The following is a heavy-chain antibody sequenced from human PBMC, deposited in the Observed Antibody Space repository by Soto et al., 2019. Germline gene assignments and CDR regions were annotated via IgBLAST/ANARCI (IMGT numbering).Heavy chain of an antibody. CDR3: ARFPLYYDILTGYYPTGMDV. D-gene: IGHD3-9*01. CDR1: WFPVRSNY. CDR2: IYSGGST. J-gene: IGHJ6*02. V-gene: IGHV3-53*01. Sequence: GSLRLSCAAPWFPVRSNYMSWVRQASGEGLEWVSGIYSGGSTYYADSVKGRFTISRDNSKNTLYLQMNSLRAEDTAVYYCARFPLYYDILTGYYPTGMDVWGQGT.